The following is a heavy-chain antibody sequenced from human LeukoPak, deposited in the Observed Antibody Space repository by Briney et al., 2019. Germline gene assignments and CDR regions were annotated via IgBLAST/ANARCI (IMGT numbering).Heavy chain of an antibody. CDR3: AWQQLVPHFDS. CDR1: GFTVSNNY. CDR2: IHSGGST. J-gene: IGHJ4*02. V-gene: IGHV3-53*01. Sequence: GGSLRLSCAASGFTVSNNYMSWVRQAPGKGLEWVSVIHSGGSTYYADSVKGRFTISRDNSKNTLYLQMNSLRAEDTAFYYCAWQQLVPHFDSWGQGTLVTVSS. D-gene: IGHD6-13*01.